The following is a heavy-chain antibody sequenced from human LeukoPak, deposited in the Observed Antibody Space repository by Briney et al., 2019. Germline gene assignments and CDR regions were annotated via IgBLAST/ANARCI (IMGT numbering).Heavy chain of an antibody. D-gene: IGHD4-23*01. V-gene: IGHV4-38-2*02. CDR2: IYHSGST. Sequence: PSETLSLTCTVSGYSISSGYYWGWIRQPTGKGLEWIGSIYHSGSTYYNPSLKSRVTISVDTSKNQFSLKLSSVTAADTAVYYCARDRSVYGGNPDYWGQGTLVTVSS. J-gene: IGHJ4*02. CDR3: ARDRSVYGGNPDY. CDR1: GYSISSGYY.